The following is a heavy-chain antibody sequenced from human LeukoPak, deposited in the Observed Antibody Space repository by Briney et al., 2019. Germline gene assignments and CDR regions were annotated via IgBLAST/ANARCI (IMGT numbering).Heavy chain of an antibody. V-gene: IGHV1-46*01. CDR3: ARVKSYYYDTSDKDAFDI. CDR1: GYTFTSNY. J-gene: IGHJ3*02. Sequence: ASVKVSCKAFGYTFTSNYMHWVRQAPGQGPEWMGVISPRGGSTSYTQKFQGRVTMTRDTSTSTVYMELSSLRSEDTAVYYCARVKSYYYDTSDKDAFDIWGQGTMVTVSS. CDR2: ISPRGGST. D-gene: IGHD3-22*01.